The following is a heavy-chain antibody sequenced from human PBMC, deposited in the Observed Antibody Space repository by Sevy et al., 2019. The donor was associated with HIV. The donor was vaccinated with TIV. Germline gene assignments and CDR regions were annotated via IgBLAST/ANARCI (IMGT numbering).Heavy chain of an antibody. CDR1: GGSISSYY. J-gene: IGHJ4*02. V-gene: IGHV4-59*01. Sequence: SETLSLTCTVSGGSISSYYWSWIRQPPGKGLEWIGYIYYSGSTNYNPSLKSRVTISVDTSKNQFSLKLSSVTAADTAVYYCARGRHITFFGVVITPYFDYWGQGTLVTVSS. D-gene: IGHD3-3*01. CDR2: IYYSGST. CDR3: ARGRHITFFGVVITPYFDY.